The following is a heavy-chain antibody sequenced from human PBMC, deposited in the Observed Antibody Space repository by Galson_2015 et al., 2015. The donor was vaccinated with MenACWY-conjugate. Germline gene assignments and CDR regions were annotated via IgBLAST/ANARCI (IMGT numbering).Heavy chain of an antibody. CDR1: GSSFTNYW. V-gene: IGHV5-51*01. CDR3: ARHPPGGRGMAV. D-gene: IGHD1-26*01. CDR2: IDPVNSNI. J-gene: IGHJ6*02. Sequence: QSGAEVKKPGESLKTSCKGSGSSFTNYWIAWVRQMPGKGLEWVGLIDPVNSNIRYSPSFQGQVTISADESISTAYLQWSSLKASDTAMYYCARHPPGGRGMAVWGQGTTVTVSS.